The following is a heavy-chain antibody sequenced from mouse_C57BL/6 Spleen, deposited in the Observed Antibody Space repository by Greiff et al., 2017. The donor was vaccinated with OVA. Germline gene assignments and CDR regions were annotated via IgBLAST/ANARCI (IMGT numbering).Heavy chain of an antibody. Sequence: EVKLQESGPGLVKPSQSLSLTCSVTGYSITSGYYWNWIRQFPGNKLEWMGYISYDGSNNYNPSLKNRISITRDTSKNQFFLKLNSVTTEDTATYCCARGDYDYDERDYWGQGTTLTVSS. D-gene: IGHD2-4*01. CDR2: ISYDGSN. J-gene: IGHJ2*01. CDR1: GYSITSGYY. CDR3: ARGDYDYDERDY. V-gene: IGHV3-6*01.